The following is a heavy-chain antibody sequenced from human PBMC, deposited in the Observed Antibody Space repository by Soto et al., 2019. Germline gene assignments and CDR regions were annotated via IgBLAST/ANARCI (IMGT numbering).Heavy chain of an antibody. V-gene: IGHV1-69*02. J-gene: IGHJ4*02. D-gene: IGHD5-12*01. CDR3: ARTGYSGYDPFDY. Sequence: QVQLVQSGAEVKKPGSSVKVSCKASGGTFSSYTISWVRQAPGQGLEWMGRIIPILSIANYAQKFQGRVTITADKSTSTAYMELSSLRSEDTAVYYCARTGYSGYDPFDYWGQGTLVTVSS. CDR2: IIPILSIA. CDR1: GGTFSSYT.